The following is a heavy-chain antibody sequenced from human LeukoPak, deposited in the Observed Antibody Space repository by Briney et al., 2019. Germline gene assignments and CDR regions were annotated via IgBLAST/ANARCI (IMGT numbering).Heavy chain of an antibody. Sequence: PGGSLSLSCGASGFTVSSNYMSWVRQAPGKGLEWISFIYSDGRTYYADSVKGRFTISRDNYKNTLYLQMNSLRAEDAAVYYCARDRSSGWFSYMVVWGKGTTVTVSS. CDR3: ARDRSSGWFSYMVV. D-gene: IGHD6-19*01. CDR1: GFTVSSNY. J-gene: IGHJ6*03. CDR2: IYSDGRT. V-gene: IGHV3-53*01.